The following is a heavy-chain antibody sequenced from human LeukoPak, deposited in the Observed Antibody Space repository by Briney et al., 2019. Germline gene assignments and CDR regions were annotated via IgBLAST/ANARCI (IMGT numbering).Heavy chain of an antibody. V-gene: IGHV3-9*03. CDR2: ISWNSGSI. CDR1: GFTFDDYA. Sequence: PGGSLRLSCAASGFTFDDYAMHWVRQAPGKGLEWVSGISWNSGSIGYADSVKGRFTISRDNAKNSLYLQMNSLRAEDMALYYCAKDMAGIAAAGPGFDYWGQGTLVTVSS. D-gene: IGHD6-13*01. CDR3: AKDMAGIAAAGPGFDY. J-gene: IGHJ4*02.